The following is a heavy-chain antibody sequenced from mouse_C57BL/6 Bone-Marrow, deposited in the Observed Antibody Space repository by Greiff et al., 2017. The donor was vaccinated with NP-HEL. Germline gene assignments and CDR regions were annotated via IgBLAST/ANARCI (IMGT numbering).Heavy chain of an antibody. V-gene: IGHV1-64*01. CDR1: GYTFTSYW. D-gene: IGHD1-1*01. Sequence: QVQLQQPGAELVKPGASVKLSCKASGYTFTSYWMHWVKQRPGQGLEWIGMIHPSSGSTNYNEKFKSKATLTVDKSSSTAYLQLSSLTSEDSAVYYCARSTVVAYDYWGQGTTLTVSA. J-gene: IGHJ2*01. CDR2: IHPSSGST. CDR3: ARSTVVAYDY.